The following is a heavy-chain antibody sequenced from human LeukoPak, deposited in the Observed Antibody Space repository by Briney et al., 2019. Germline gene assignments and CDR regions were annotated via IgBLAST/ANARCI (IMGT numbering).Heavy chain of an antibody. CDR3: ASQVHHYFDY. Sequence: KSSETLSLTCTVSGGSVSSGSYYWSWIRQPPGKGLEWIGYIYYSGSTNYNPSLKSRVTISVDTSKNQFSLKLSSVTAADTAVYYCASQVHHYFDYWGQGTLVTVSS. J-gene: IGHJ4*02. CDR1: GGSVSSGSYY. CDR2: IYYSGST. V-gene: IGHV4-61*01.